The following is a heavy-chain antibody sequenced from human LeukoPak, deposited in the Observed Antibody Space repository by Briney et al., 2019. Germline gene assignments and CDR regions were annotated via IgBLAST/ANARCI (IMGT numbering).Heavy chain of an antibody. CDR3: ARDSVGYGEGFDY. Sequence: SETLSLTCAVYGGSFSGYYWSWIRQPPGKGLEWIGEINHSGSTNYNPSLKSRVTISVDTSKNQFSLKLSSVTAADTAVYYCARDSVGYGEGFDYWGQGTLVTVSS. J-gene: IGHJ4*02. CDR1: GGSFSGYY. D-gene: IGHD4-17*01. CDR2: INHSGST. V-gene: IGHV4-34*01.